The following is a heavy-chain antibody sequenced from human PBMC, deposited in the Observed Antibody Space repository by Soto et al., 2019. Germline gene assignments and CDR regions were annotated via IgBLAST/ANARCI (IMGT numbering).Heavy chain of an antibody. CDR3: ARGRAVAGIMLSWFDP. J-gene: IGHJ5*02. D-gene: IGHD6-19*01. CDR2: IIPIFGTA. CDR1: GGTFSSYA. V-gene: IGHV1-69*13. Sequence: ASVKVSCKASGGTFSSYAISWVRQAPGQGLEWMGGIIPIFGTANYAQKFQGRVTITADESTSTAYMELSSLRSEDTAVYYCARGRAVAGIMLSWFDPWGQGTLVTVPQ.